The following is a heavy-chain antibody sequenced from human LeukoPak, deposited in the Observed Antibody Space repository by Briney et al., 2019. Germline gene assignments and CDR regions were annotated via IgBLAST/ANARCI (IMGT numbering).Heavy chain of an antibody. Sequence: HPGGSLRLSCAASGFTFSSYAMSWVRQAPGKGLEWVSAISGSGGSTNYADSVKGRFTISRDNSKNTLYLQMNSLRAEDTAVYYCAKEGSLTQEPTVTTSYFDYWGQGTLVTVSS. V-gene: IGHV3-23*01. CDR2: ISGSGGST. J-gene: IGHJ4*02. D-gene: IGHD4-11*01. CDR1: GFTFSSYA. CDR3: AKEGSLTQEPTVTTSYFDY.